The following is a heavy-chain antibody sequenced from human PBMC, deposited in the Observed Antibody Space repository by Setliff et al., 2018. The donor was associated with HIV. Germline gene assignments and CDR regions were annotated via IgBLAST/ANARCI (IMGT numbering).Heavy chain of an antibody. CDR1: GGTFSSYT. CDR2: IIPILGIA. Sequence: SVKVSCKASGGTFSSYTISWVRQAPGQGLEWMGRIIPILGIADYAQKFQGRVTITADKSTSTAYMELSSLRSEDTAVYYCASAASQTGYGDYDSPRIYYYYYMDVWGKGTTVTVSS. CDR3: ASAASQTGYGDYDSPRIYYYYYMDV. D-gene: IGHD4-17*01. J-gene: IGHJ6*03. V-gene: IGHV1-69*02.